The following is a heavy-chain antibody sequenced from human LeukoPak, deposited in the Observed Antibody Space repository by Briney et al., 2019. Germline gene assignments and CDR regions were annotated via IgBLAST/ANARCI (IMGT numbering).Heavy chain of an antibody. CDR2: ISTSGST. CDR3: AREPGTFDYPYMDV. V-gene: IGHV4-4*07. J-gene: IGHJ6*03. D-gene: IGHD3-16*01. Sequence: SETLSLTCTVSGGSISSYYWSWIRQPAGKGLESIGHISTSGSTNYNPSLKSRVTISVDTSKNQFSLKLSSVTAADTAVYYCAREPGTFDYPYMDVWGKGATVTISS. CDR1: GGSISSYY.